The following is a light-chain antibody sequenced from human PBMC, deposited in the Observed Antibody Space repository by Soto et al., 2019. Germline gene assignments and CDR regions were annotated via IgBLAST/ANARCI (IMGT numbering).Light chain of an antibody. CDR2: GAS. CDR1: QSVSSN. J-gene: IGKJ1*01. Sequence: EILMTQSPATLSVAPGERATFSCRASQSVSSNLAWYQQKPGQAPRLLIYGASIRATGIPARFSGSGSGTEFTLTISTLQSEDFAIYYCQHYNNWPPWTFGQGTKVDIK. V-gene: IGKV3-15*01. CDR3: QHYNNWPPWT.